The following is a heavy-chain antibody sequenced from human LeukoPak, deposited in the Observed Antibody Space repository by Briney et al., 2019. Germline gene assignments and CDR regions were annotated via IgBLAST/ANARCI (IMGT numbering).Heavy chain of an antibody. CDR2: SNDSGST. V-gene: IGHV4-34*01. J-gene: IGHJ4*02. D-gene: IGHD3-16*02. Sequence: SETLSLTCAVYGGSFSGYYWSWIRRPPGKGLEWIGESNDSGSTNYNPSLKSRVTMSVDTSKNQFSLKLSSVTAADTAVYYCARDGWYDYVWGSYRLYYFDYWGQGTLVTVSS. CDR1: GGSFSGYY. CDR3: ARDGWYDYVWGSYRLYYFDY.